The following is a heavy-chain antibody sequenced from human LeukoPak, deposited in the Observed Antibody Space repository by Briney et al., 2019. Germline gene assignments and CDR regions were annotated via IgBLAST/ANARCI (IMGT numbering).Heavy chain of an antibody. CDR1: GGSISSDDYY. CDR2: ITYSGST. Sequence: PSETLSLTCTVSGGSISSDDYYWSWIRQPPGKGLEWIGHITYSGSTDYSPSLRSRVTMSVDTSKNQFSLKLNSVTVAETAMYFCARGGVGGYDYFDSWGQGTLVAVSS. D-gene: IGHD5-12*01. CDR3: ARGGVGGYDYFDS. J-gene: IGHJ4*02. V-gene: IGHV4-30-4*01.